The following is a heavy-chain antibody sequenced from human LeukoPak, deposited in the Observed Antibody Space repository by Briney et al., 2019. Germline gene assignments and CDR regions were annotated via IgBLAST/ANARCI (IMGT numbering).Heavy chain of an antibody. CDR2: ISGSGGST. CDR3: AKLSYSSGWYSLLPARPYYFDY. Sequence: PGGSLRLSCAASGFTFSSYAMSWVRPAPGKGLEWVSAISGSGGSTYYADSVKGRFTISGDNSKNTLYLQMNSLRAEDTAVYYCAKLSYSSGWYSLLPARPYYFDYWGQGTLVTVSS. CDR1: GFTFSSYA. V-gene: IGHV3-23*01. D-gene: IGHD6-19*01. J-gene: IGHJ4*02.